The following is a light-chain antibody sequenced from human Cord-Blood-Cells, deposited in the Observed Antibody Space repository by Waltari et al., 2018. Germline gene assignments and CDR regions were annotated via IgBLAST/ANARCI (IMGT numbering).Light chain of an antibody. CDR2: DVS. CDR3: CSYAGSYSYV. CDR1: SSDVGGYNY. J-gene: IGLJ1*01. Sequence: QSALTQPRSVSGSPGQSVTISCTGTSSDVGGYNYVSWYQQHPGKAPKLMIYDVSKRPPGVPDRFSCPKSGNTASLTISGLQAEDEADYYCCSYAGSYSYVFGTGTKVTVL. V-gene: IGLV2-11*01.